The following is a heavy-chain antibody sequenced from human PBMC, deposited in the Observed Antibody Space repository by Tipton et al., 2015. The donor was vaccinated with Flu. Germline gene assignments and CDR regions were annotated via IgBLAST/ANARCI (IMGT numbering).Heavy chain of an antibody. J-gene: IGHJ6*02. V-gene: IGHV4-59*01. CDR1: GGSFSSFY. Sequence: TLSLTCNVSGGSFSSFYWSWVRQFPGKGLQWIGYIFYSGSTNYNPSLKSRVTISVDTSKNQFSLKLTSVTAADTAVYYCARVGCSGGSCYSGDKYGMDVWGQGTTVTVSS. D-gene: IGHD2-15*01. CDR3: ARVGCSGGSCYSGDKYGMDV. CDR2: IFYSGST.